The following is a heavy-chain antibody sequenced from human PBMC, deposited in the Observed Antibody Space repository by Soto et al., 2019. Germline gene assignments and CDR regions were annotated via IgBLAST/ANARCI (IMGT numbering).Heavy chain of an antibody. V-gene: IGHV3-30*18. J-gene: IGHJ4*02. CDR1: GFTFSSYG. D-gene: IGHD2-15*01. Sequence: QVQLVESGGGVVQPGRSLRLSCAASGFTFSSYGMHWVRQAPGKGLEWVAVISYDGSNNYYADSVKGRFTISRDNANNTLYRQMTGLRAEDTAVYYCAKETYSGPLDSWGQGTLVTVSS. CDR2: ISYDGSNN. CDR3: AKETYSGPLDS.